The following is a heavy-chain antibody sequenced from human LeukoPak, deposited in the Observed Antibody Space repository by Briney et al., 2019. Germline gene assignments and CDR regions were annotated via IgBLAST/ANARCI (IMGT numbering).Heavy chain of an antibody. V-gene: IGHV3-21*01. Sequence: GGSLGLSCAASGFTFSSYSMNWVRQAPGKGLEWVSSISSSSSYIYYADSVKGRFTISRDNAMNSLYLQMNSLRAEDTAVYYCARRGELLYYFDYWGQGTLVTVSS. CDR3: ARRGELLYYFDY. CDR2: ISSSSSYI. CDR1: GFTFSSYS. J-gene: IGHJ4*02. D-gene: IGHD1-26*01.